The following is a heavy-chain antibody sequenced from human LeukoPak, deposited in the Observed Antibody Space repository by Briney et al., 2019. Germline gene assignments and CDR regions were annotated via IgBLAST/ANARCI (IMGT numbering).Heavy chain of an antibody. Sequence: GGSLRLSCAASGFTFSSYSMNWVRQAPGKGLEWVSSISSSSSYIYYADSVKGRFTISRDNAKNSLYLQMNSLRAEDTAVYCCARDYDYVWGSYRSAYFDYWGQGTLVTVSS. D-gene: IGHD3-16*02. CDR1: GFTFSSYS. CDR2: ISSSSSYI. V-gene: IGHV3-21*01. J-gene: IGHJ4*02. CDR3: ARDYDYVWGSYRSAYFDY.